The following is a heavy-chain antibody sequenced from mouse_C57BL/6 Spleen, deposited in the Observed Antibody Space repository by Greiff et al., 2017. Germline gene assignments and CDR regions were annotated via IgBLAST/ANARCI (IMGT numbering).Heavy chain of an antibody. V-gene: IGHV1-69*01. J-gene: IGHJ2*01. D-gene: IGHD1-1*01. Sequence: QVQLQQPGAELVMPGASVKLSCKASGYTFTSYWMHWVKQRPGQGLEWIGEIDPSDSYTNSNQKFKGKSTLTVDKSSSTAYMQLSSLTSEDSAVYYCARDTTVVATNYFDYWGQGTTLTVSS. CDR2: IDPSDSYT. CDR1: GYTFTSYW. CDR3: ARDTTVVATNYFDY.